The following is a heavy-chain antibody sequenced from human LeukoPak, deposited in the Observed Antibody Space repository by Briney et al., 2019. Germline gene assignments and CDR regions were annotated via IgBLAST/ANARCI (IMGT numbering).Heavy chain of an antibody. J-gene: IGHJ4*02. CDR1: GGSISSSSYY. Sequence: KPSETLSLSCTVSGGSISSSSYYWGWLRQPPGKGLDWIVTIYYSGSTYYNASLKSRLTISVDTSKNQFSLKLSSVTAADTAVYYCARLSGGTQWLAPFDYWGQGTLVTVSS. CDR3: ARLSGGTQWLAPFDY. V-gene: IGHV4-39*01. CDR2: IYYSGST. D-gene: IGHD6-19*01.